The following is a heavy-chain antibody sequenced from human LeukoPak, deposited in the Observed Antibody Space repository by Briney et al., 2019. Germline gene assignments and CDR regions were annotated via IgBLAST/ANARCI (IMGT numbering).Heavy chain of an antibody. Sequence: SETLSLTCTVSGGSISSGSYYWSWIRQPAGKGLEWIGRIYTSGSTNYNPSLKSRVTISVDTSKNQFSLKLSSVTAADTAVYYCASRRGRPSGGAAAPGDYWGQGTLVTVSS. CDR1: GGSISSGSYY. J-gene: IGHJ4*02. D-gene: IGHD6-13*01. CDR2: IYTSGST. V-gene: IGHV4-61*02. CDR3: ASRRGRPSGGAAAPGDY.